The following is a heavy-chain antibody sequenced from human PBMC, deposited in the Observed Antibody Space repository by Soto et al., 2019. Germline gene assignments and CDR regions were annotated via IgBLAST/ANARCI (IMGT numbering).Heavy chain of an antibody. CDR2: IYHSGST. CDR3: ASSPSPGWYHY. CDR1: GGSISSGGYS. V-gene: IGHV4-30-2*01. J-gene: IGHJ4*02. D-gene: IGHD6-19*01. Sequence: SETLSLTCAVSGGSISSGGYSWSWIRQPPGKGLEWIGYIYHSGSTYYNPSLKSRVTISVDRSKNQFSLKLSSVTAADTAVYYCASSPSPGWYHYWGQGTLVTVSS.